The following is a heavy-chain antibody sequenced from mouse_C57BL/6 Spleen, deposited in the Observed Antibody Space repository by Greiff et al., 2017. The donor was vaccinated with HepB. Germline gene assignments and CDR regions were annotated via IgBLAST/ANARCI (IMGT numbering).Heavy chain of an antibody. CDR3: ARDLTTVVAWYFDV. V-gene: IGHV5-16*01. CDR2: INYDGSST. Sequence: EVHLVESEGGLVQPGSSMKLSCTASGFTFSDYYMAWVRQVPEKGLEWVANINYDGSSTYYLDSLKSRFIISRDNAKNILYLQMSSLKSEDTATYYCARDLTTVVAWYFDVWGTGTTVTVSS. D-gene: IGHD1-1*01. J-gene: IGHJ1*03. CDR1: GFTFSDYY.